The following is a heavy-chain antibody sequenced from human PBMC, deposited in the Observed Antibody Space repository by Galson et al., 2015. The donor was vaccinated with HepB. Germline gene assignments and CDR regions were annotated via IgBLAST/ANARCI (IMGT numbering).Heavy chain of an antibody. D-gene: IGHD2-15*01. CDR3: ARDEGYCSGGSCQGNGGMDV. CDR2: ISYDGSNK. Sequence: SLRLSCAASGFTFSSYAMHWVRQAPGKGLEWVAVISYDGSNKYYADSVKGRFTISRDNSKSTLYLQMNSLRAEDTAVYYCARDEGYCSGGSCQGNGGMDVWGQGTTVTVSS. CDR1: GFTFSSYA. V-gene: IGHV3-30*04. J-gene: IGHJ6*02.